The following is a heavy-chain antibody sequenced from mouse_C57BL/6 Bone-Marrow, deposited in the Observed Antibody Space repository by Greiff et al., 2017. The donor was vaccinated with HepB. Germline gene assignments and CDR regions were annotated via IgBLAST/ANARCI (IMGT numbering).Heavy chain of an antibody. CDR2: IYPRSGNT. D-gene: IGHD1-1*02. CDR1: GYTFTSYG. CDR3: ARGGLWGFAY. V-gene: IGHV1-81*01. J-gene: IGHJ3*01. Sequence: QVQLKQSGAELARPGASVKLSCKASGYTFTSYGISWVKQRTGQGLEWIGEIYPRSGNTYYNEKFKGKATLTADKSSSTAYMELRSLTSEDSAVYFCARGGLWGFAYWGQGTLVTVSA.